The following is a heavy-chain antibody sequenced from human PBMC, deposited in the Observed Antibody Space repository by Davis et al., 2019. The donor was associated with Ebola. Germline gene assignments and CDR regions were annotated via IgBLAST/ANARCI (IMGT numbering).Heavy chain of an antibody. D-gene: IGHD4-17*01. CDR2: IDPSDSYT. J-gene: IGHJ4*02. V-gene: IGHV5-10-1*04. CDR1: GYSFTSYW. CDR3: ARHRPFGDYAIDY. Sequence: GESLKISCKGSGYSFTSYWISWVRQMPGKGLEWMGRIDPSDSYTNYSPSFQGQVTMSADKSITTAYLQWSSLKASDTAMYYCARHRPFGDYAIDYWGQGTLVTVSS.